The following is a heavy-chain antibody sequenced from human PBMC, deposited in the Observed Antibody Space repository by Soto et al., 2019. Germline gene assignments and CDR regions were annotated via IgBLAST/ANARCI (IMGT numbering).Heavy chain of an antibody. CDR3: ARATLEGPGPHRTYDYYGVDV. CDR2: IIPIFGTA. D-gene: IGHD3-3*01. Sequence: GASVKVSCKASGGTFSSYAISWVRQAPGQGLEWMGGIIPIFGTANYAQKFQGRVTITADESTSTAYMELNSLRAEDTAIYYCARATLEGPGPHRTYDYYGVDVWGQGTTVTVSS. CDR1: GGTFSSYA. V-gene: IGHV1-69*13. J-gene: IGHJ6*02.